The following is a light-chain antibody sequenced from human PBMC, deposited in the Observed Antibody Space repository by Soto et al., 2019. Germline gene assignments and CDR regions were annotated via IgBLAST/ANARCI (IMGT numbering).Light chain of an antibody. CDR2: DDS. V-gene: IGLV3-21*02. J-gene: IGLJ1*01. CDR1: NVGSKS. Sequence: SYELTQPPSVSVAPGQTATVTCGGNNVGSKSVHWYQQKPGQAPVLVVYDDSDRPSGTPERFSGSNSGNTATLTISRVEAGDEADYYCQVWDTTSDQGVFGTGTKLTVL. CDR3: QVWDTTSDQGV.